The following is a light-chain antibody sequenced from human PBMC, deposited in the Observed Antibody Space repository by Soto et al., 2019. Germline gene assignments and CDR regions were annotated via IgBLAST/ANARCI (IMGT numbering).Light chain of an antibody. CDR3: QRYGSSPPYT. CDR2: GSS. V-gene: IGKV3-20*01. CDR1: QSVSNNY. Sequence: EVVLTQSPGTLSLSPGERATLSCRASQSVSNNYFAWYQQKPGQAPRLLIFGSSDRATGIPDRFSGSGSGTDFTLTISRLEPEDVAVYYCQRYGSSPPYTFGQGTKLEIK. J-gene: IGKJ2*01.